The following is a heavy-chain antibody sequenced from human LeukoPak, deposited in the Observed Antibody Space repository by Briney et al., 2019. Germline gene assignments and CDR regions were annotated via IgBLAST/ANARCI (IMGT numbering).Heavy chain of an antibody. D-gene: IGHD3-3*01. CDR2: INPNSGGT. V-gene: IGHV1-2*02. Sequence: ASVKVSCKASGYTFTVYYMHWVRQAPGQGLEWMGWINPNSGGTNYAQKFQGRVTMTRDTSISTAYMELSRLRSDDTAVYYCARGDKGEDYDFWSGDPTNWFDPWGQGTLVTVSS. CDR1: GYTFTVYY. CDR3: ARGDKGEDYDFWSGDPTNWFDP. J-gene: IGHJ5*02.